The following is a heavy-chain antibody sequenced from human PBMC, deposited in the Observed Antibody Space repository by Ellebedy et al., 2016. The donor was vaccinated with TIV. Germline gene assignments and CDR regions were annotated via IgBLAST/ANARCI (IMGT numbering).Heavy chain of an antibody. CDR2: ISGSASVT. Sequence: GESLKISCAVSGFTFSSYEMNLVRQAPGKGLEWVSYISGSASVTAYADSVKGRFTISRDNARTSLFLQMNSLRVDDTAMYYCARSYGARTSGPWGQGTLVTVSS. J-gene: IGHJ5*02. CDR3: ARSYGARTSGP. D-gene: IGHD3-16*01. CDR1: GFTFSSYE. V-gene: IGHV3-48*03.